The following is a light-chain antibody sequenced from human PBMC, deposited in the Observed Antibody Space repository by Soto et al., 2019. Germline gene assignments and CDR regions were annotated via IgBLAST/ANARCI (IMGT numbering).Light chain of an antibody. Sequence: EVVLTQSPGTLSLSRGERATLSCRASERIYSAYLGWYQQKPGQAPRLLIYAASSRATGIPDRFSGGGSGTDFTLTISRLEPEDFAVYYCQQCGSSPWTFGQGTKVDIK. CDR2: AAS. CDR1: ERIYSAY. CDR3: QQCGSSPWT. V-gene: IGKV3-20*01. J-gene: IGKJ1*01.